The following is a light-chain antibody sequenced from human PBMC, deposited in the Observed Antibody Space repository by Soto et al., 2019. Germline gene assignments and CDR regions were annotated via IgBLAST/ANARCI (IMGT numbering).Light chain of an antibody. Sequence: DIQMTQSPSSLSASVGDRVTITCRASQSMANYLNWYQQKPGKAPELLIYAASSLQSGGPSRFSVSRSGTDFTLTIISLQPGDFVTDYCQESFITPFTFGPGTKVDIK. CDR1: QSMANY. CDR3: QESFITPFT. J-gene: IGKJ3*01. CDR2: AAS. V-gene: IGKV1-39*01.